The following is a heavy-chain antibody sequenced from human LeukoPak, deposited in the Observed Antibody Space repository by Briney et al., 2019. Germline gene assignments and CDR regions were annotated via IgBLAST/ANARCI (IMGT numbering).Heavy chain of an antibody. CDR1: GFTFSSYG. D-gene: IGHD6-19*01. CDR3: AAGYSSGWYGLNY. V-gene: IGHV3-30*02. J-gene: IGHJ4*02. Sequence: GGSLRLSCAASGFTFSSYGMHWVRQAPGKGLEWVAFIRYDGSNKYYADSVKGRFTISRDNSKNTLYLQMNSLRAEDTAVYYCAAGYSSGWYGLNYWGQGTLVTVSS. CDR2: IRYDGSNK.